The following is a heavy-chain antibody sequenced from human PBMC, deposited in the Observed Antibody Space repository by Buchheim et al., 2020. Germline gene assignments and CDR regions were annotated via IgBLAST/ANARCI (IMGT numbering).Heavy chain of an antibody. CDR2: MNPNSGNT. D-gene: IGHD3-9*01. J-gene: IGHJ6*02. CDR3: ARDGRLRYFDWLLQYYYYYGMDV. Sequence: QVQLVQSGAEVKKPGASVKVSCKASGYTFTSYDINWVRQATGQGLEWMGWMNPNSGNTGYAQKFQGRVTMTRNTSISTAYMELSSLRSEDTAVYYCARDGRLRYFDWLLQYYYYYGMDVWGQGTT. CDR1: GYTFTSYD. V-gene: IGHV1-8*01.